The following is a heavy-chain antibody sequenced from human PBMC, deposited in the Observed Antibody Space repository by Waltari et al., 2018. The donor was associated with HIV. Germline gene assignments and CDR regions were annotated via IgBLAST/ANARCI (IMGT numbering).Heavy chain of an antibody. J-gene: IGHJ4*02. CDR2: ISYDGSNK. CDR1: GFPFSRSG. CDR3: AKDRQKIGYYDILTGYLDY. D-gene: IGHD3-9*01. V-gene: IGHV3-30*18. Sequence: QVQLVESGGGVVQPRRSLRLSCAASGFPFSRSGLHRVRRAPGKGLEWVAVISYDGSNKYYADSVKGRFTISRDNSKNTLYLQMNSLRAEDTAVYYCAKDRQKIGYYDILTGYLDYWGQGTLVTVSS.